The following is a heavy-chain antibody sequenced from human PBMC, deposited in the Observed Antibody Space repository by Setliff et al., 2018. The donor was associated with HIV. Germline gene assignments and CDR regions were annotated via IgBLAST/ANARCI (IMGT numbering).Heavy chain of an antibody. V-gene: IGHV4-59*11. CDR1: GGSISSHY. J-gene: IGHJ5*02. CDR2: IYYSGGT. D-gene: IGHD3-10*01. Sequence: SETLSLTCTVSGGSISSHYWSWIRQPPGKGLEWIGFIYYSGGTNYNPSLKSRLTISIDRSKNQVSMRLSSVTAADTAVYYCATNLLYYGAGSYHLWGQGTLVTVSS. CDR3: ATNLLYYGAGSYHL.